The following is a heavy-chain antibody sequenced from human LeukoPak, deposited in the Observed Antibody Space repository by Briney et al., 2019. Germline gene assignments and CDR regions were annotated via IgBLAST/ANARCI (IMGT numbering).Heavy chain of an antibody. D-gene: IGHD6-6*01. J-gene: IGHJ2*01. CDR1: GDIFTGYY. Sequence: ASVKVSCKVSGDIFTGYYIHWVRQAPGQGLEWLGWISPKDGGTKYAQNFQGRVTLTSESSIVTAYMELRRLRSDDTAVYYCVRDPYTTSSPWHIDLWGRGTLVTVSS. CDR3: VRDPYTTSSPWHIDL. CDR2: ISPKDGGT. V-gene: IGHV1-2*02.